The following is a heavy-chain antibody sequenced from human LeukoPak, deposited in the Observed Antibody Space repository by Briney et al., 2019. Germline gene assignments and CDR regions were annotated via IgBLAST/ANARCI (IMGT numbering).Heavy chain of an antibody. J-gene: IGHJ4*02. V-gene: IGHV5-51*01. Sequence: IIYPGDSDTRYSPSFQGQVTISADKSISTAYLQWSSLKASDTAMYYCARRGRYHAGTELDYWGQGTLVTVSS. CDR3: ARRGRYHAGTELDY. D-gene: IGHD1-14*01. CDR2: IYPGDSDT.